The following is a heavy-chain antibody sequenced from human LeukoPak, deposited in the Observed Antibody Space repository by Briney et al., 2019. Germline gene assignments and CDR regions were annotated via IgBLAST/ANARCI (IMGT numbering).Heavy chain of an antibody. CDR1: GGTFSSYA. V-gene: IGHV1-69*13. Sequence: SVTVSRTASGGTFSSYAISWVRQAPGQGLEWMGGIIPIFGTANYAQKFQGRVTITADESTSTAYMELSSLRSEDTAVYYCARAPELLDYYYGMDVWGQGTTVTVSS. CDR2: IIPIFGTA. J-gene: IGHJ6*02. CDR3: ARAPELLDYYYGMDV. D-gene: IGHD1-26*01.